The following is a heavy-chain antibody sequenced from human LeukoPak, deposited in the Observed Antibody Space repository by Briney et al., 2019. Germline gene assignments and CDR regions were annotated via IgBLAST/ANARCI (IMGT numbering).Heavy chain of an antibody. CDR1: GFTFSSYS. CDR2: ISSSSSYI. D-gene: IGHD2-2*01. Sequence: GGSLRLSCAASGFTFSSYSMNWVRQAPGKGLEWVSSISSSSSYIYYADSVKGRFTISGDNAKNSLYLQMNSLRAEDTAVYYCARDLVVPAATTGEAYYYYGMDVWGKGTTVTVSS. CDR3: ARDLVVPAATTGEAYYYYGMDV. V-gene: IGHV3-21*01. J-gene: IGHJ6*04.